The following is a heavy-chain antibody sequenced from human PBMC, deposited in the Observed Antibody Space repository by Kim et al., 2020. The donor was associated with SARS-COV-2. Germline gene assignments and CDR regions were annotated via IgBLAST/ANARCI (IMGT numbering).Heavy chain of an antibody. CDR1: GGSISSSSYY. Sequence: SETLSLTCTVSGGSISSSSYYWGWIRQPPGKGLEWIGSIYYSGSTYYNPSLKSRVTISVDTSKNQFSLKLSSVTAADTAVYYCARHNHDSSGYYHPTTTFDYWGQGTLVTVSS. J-gene: IGHJ4*02. V-gene: IGHV4-39*01. CDR3: ARHNHDSSGYYHPTTTFDY. D-gene: IGHD3-22*01. CDR2: IYYSGST.